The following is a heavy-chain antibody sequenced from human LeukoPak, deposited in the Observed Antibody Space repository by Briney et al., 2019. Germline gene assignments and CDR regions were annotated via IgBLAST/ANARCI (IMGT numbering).Heavy chain of an antibody. CDR1: GFTFSSYA. Sequence: PGRSLRLSCAASGFTFSSYAMHWVRQAPGKGLEWVAVISYDGSNKYYADSVKGRFTISRDNSKNTLYLQMNSLRAEDTAVYYCARDGGYCSGGSCYTTEGYYYYYMDVWGKGTTVTVSS. D-gene: IGHD2-15*01. V-gene: IGHV3-30*04. CDR2: ISYDGSNK. J-gene: IGHJ6*03. CDR3: ARDGGYCSGGSCYTTEGYYYYYMDV.